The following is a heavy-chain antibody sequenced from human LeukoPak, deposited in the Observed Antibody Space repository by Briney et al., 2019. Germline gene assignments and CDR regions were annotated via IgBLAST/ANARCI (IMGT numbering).Heavy chain of an antibody. J-gene: IGHJ5*02. CDR3: ARGPSHTMVRGVNWFDP. V-gene: IGHV1-8*03. Sequence: GASVKVSCQASGYTFTSYDINWVRQATGQGLEWMGWMNPNSGNTGYAQKFQGRVTITRNTFISTAYMELSSLRSEDTAVYYCARGPSHTMVRGVNWFDPWGQGTLVTVSS. CDR1: GYTFTSYD. D-gene: IGHD3-10*01. CDR2: MNPNSGNT.